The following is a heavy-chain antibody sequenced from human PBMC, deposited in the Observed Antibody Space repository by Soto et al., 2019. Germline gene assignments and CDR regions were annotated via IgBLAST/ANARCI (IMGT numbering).Heavy chain of an antibody. CDR2: IKSKTDGGTT. J-gene: IGHJ6*02. Sequence: PGGSLRLSCAASGFTFSNAWMSWVRQAPGKGLEWVGRIKSKTDGGTTDYAAPVKGRFTISRDDSKNTLYLQMNSLKTEDTAVYYCTTVGSWELLPDHYYYGMDVWGQGTTVTVSS. CDR1: GFTFSNAW. D-gene: IGHD1-26*01. CDR3: TTVGSWELLPDHYYYGMDV. V-gene: IGHV3-15*01.